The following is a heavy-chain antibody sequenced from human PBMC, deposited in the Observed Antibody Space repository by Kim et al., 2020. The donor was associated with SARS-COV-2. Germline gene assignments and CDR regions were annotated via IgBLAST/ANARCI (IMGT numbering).Heavy chain of an antibody. V-gene: IGHV4-4*09. CDR3: ARWRYSTSSGFDY. J-gene: IGHJ4*02. D-gene: IGHD6-6*01. Sequence: YHPSLKSRVTISVDTSKNQFSRRLSSVTAADTAMYYCARWRYSTSSGFDYWGQGTLVTVSS.